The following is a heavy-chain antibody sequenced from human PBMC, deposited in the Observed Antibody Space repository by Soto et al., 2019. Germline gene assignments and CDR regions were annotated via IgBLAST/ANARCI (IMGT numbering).Heavy chain of an antibody. J-gene: IGHJ4*02. V-gene: IGHV3-48*02. CDR2: ISSSSRTI. Sequence: EVQLVDSGGGLVQPGGSLRLSCAASGFTFSSYTMNWVRQAPGKGLEWISYISSSSRTIYYADSVKGRFTISRDNAQNSLDLQMTSLRDDDQAVDYCARVLTRALDYWGQGTLVTVSS. CDR3: ARVLTRALDY. D-gene: IGHD3-10*01. CDR1: GFTFSSYT.